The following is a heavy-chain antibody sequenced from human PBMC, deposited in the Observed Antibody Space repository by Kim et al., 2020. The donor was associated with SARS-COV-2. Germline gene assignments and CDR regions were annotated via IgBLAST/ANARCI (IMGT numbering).Heavy chain of an antibody. V-gene: IGHV4-39*01. J-gene: IGHJ4*01. CDR1: GGSISGSNFY. D-gene: IGHD3-9*01. Sequence: SETLSLTCTVSGGSISGSNFYWVWFRQPPGKGLEWIGSLYYSGGTYYNPSLKSRVTISVDTSKNQFSLTLSSVTAADTAVYYCASRLTLNCDILTGYYF. CDR2: LYYSGGT. CDR3: ASRLTLNCDILTGYYF.